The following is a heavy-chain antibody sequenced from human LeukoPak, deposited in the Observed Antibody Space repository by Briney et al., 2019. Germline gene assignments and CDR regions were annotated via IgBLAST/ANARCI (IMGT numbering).Heavy chain of an antibody. CDR3: AKGGYGIQLWWAFDI. Sequence: GRSLRLSCAASGFTFSSYDMHWVRQAPGKGLEWVALISYDGGNKYYADSVKGRFTISRDSSKNTLYLQMNSLRPEDTAIYYCAKGGYGIQLWWAFDIWGQGTMVTVSS. D-gene: IGHD5-18*01. J-gene: IGHJ3*02. CDR2: ISYDGGNK. V-gene: IGHV3-30*18. CDR1: GFTFSSYD.